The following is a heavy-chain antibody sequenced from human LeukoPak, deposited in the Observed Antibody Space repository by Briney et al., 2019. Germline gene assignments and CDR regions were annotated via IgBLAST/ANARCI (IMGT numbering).Heavy chain of an antibody. Sequence: SETLSLTCAVYGGSFSGYDWSWIRQPPGKGLEWIGYIYYTGSTNYNPSLKSRVTISVDTSKNQFSLKLSSVTAADTAVYYCARDRPGGSSLDYWGQGTLVTVSS. CDR3: ARDRPGGSSLDY. V-gene: IGHV4-59*01. J-gene: IGHJ4*02. D-gene: IGHD6-13*01. CDR2: IYYTGST. CDR1: GGSFSGYD.